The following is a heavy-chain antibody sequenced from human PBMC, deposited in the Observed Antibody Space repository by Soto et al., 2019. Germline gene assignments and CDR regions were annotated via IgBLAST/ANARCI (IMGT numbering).Heavy chain of an antibody. Sequence: QVHLQESGPGLVKPSGTLSLTCAVSGGSISSSNWWSWVRQPPGKGLEWIGEIYHSGSTNYNPSLKSRVTISVDRSKSQCCRRRSAVAAADTAVYYCARMIRPGGADPWGQGILVTVSS. J-gene: IGHJ5*02. V-gene: IGHV4-4*02. CDR3: ARMIRPGGADP. CDR2: IYHSGST. CDR1: GGSISSSNW. D-gene: IGHD3-16*01.